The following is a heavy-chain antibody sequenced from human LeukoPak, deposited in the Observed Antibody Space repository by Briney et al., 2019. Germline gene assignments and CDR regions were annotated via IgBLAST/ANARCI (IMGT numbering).Heavy chain of an antibody. Sequence: SETLSLTCTVSGGSISSYYWSWIRQPPGKGLEWIGYIYCSGSTNYNPSLKSRVTISVDTSKNQFSLKLSSVTAADTAVYYCARGHYDILTGYAPWGQGTLVTVSS. CDR2: IYCSGST. CDR1: GGSISSYY. D-gene: IGHD3-9*01. V-gene: IGHV4-59*01. J-gene: IGHJ5*02. CDR3: ARGHYDILTGYAP.